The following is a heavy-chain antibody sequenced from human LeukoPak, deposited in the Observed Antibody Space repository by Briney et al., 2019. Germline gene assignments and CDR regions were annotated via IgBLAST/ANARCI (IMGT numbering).Heavy chain of an antibody. CDR1: GGSISSYY. J-gene: IGHJ6*02. Sequence: PSETLSLTCTVSGGSISSYYWSWIRQPPGKGLEWIGYFYYSGSTNYNPSLKSRVTISVDTSKNQFSLKLSSVTAADTAVYYCARVAAAADTVSGMDVWGQGTTVTVSS. V-gene: IGHV4-59*01. CDR3: ARVAAAADTVSGMDV. CDR2: FYYSGST. D-gene: IGHD6-13*01.